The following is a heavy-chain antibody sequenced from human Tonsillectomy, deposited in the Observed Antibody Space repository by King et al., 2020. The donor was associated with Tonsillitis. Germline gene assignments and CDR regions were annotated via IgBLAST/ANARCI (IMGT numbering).Heavy chain of an antibody. V-gene: IGHV3-9*01. D-gene: IGHD5-12*01. CDR3: AKALYSGYDLYYYYYGMDV. J-gene: IGHJ6*02. CDR2: ISGNSGSI. Sequence: VQLVESGGGLVQPGRSLRLSCAASGFTFDDYAMHWVRQAPGKGLEWVSGISGNSGSIGYAESVKGRFTISRDNAKNSLDLQMNSLRAEDTALYYCAKALYSGYDLYYYYYGMDVWGQGTTVTVSS. CDR1: GFTFDDYA.